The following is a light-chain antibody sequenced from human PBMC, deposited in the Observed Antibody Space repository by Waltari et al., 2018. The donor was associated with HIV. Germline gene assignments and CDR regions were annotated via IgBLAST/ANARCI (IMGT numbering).Light chain of an antibody. J-gene: IGLJ2*01. CDR3: RSYAGSNNVV. CDR2: GGS. V-gene: IGLV2-8*01. Sequence: QSALTQPPSASGSPGQSVTISCTGTSSDVGGYDYVSWYQEHPGKAPKLMIYGGSKRPAVVPDRFTGRQSGDTASLTGAGLQAEDEADYYCRSYAGSNNVVFGGGTKRTVL. CDR1: SSDVGGYDY.